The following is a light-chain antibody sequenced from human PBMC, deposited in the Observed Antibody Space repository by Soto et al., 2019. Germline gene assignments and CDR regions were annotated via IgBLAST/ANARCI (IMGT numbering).Light chain of an antibody. V-gene: IGKV3-20*01. J-gene: IGKJ4*01. CDR2: RAS. CDR3: QQYGSSPPLT. Sequence: EFVLTQSPGTLSLSPGERATLSCRASQSVSSSYLAWYQQKPGQAPRILIYRASTRDTGIPDRFSGSGSGTDFTLTISRLEPEDFALYYCQQYGSSPPLTFGGGTKVEIK. CDR1: QSVSSSY.